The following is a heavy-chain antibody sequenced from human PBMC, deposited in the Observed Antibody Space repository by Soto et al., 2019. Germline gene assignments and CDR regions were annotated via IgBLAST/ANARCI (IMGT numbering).Heavy chain of an antibody. D-gene: IGHD6-19*01. CDR3: ARDLFAVAVAGIGWFDP. J-gene: IGHJ5*02. CDR1: GGTFSSYA. V-gene: IGHV1-69*13. Sequence: GASVKVSCKASGGTFSSYAISWVRQAPGQGLEWMGGIIPIFGTANYAQKFQGRVTITADESTSTAYMELSSLRSEDTAVYYCARDLFAVAVAGIGWFDPWGQGTLVTVS. CDR2: IIPIFGTA.